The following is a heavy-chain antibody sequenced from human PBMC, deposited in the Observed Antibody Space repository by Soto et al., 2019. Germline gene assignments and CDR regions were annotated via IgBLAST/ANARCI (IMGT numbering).Heavy chain of an antibody. Sequence: SETLSLTCTVSGGSISDGHYWGWIRQPPGKGLDWIGSLDNTGTAYYNPSLKSRVTMSVDTSRNQFSLSLSSLTSADTAVYYCARVDYRGYFSVLTDFWGQGILVTVSA. CDR3: ARVDYRGYFSVLTDF. J-gene: IGHJ4*02. V-gene: IGHV4-38-2*02. D-gene: IGHD4-4*01. CDR1: GGSISDGHY. CDR2: LDNTGTA.